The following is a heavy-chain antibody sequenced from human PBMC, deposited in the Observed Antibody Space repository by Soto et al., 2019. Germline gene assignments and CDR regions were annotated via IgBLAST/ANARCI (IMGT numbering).Heavy chain of an antibody. CDR1: GYTFTSYA. CDR2: INAGNGNT. Sequence: ASVKVSCKASGYTFTSYAMNWVRQAPGQRLEWMGWINAGNGNTKYSQKFQGRVTITRDTSASTAYMELSSLRSEDTAVYYCARDLGYSYRGESWTHLWGQGPLVTVSS. CDR3: ARDLGYSYRGESWTHL. V-gene: IGHV1-3*01. D-gene: IGHD5-18*01. J-gene: IGHJ5*02.